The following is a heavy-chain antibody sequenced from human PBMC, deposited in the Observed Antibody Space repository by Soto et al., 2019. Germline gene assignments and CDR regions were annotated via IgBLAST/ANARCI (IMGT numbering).Heavy chain of an antibody. CDR1: GFSLSTSRVG. V-gene: IGHV2-5*02. Sequence: QITLKESGPALVKPTQTLTLTCTFSGFSLSTSRVGVGWIRQPPGKALEWLALIYWDDDKRYSPSLKSRLTITNDTSKKHLVLTTTNKNPVETATYYYAHRRNVGNSGSEYYFDYWCQGTLVTVSS. CDR3: AHRRNVGNSGSEYYFDY. D-gene: IGHD4-4*01. J-gene: IGHJ4*02. CDR2: IYWDDDK.